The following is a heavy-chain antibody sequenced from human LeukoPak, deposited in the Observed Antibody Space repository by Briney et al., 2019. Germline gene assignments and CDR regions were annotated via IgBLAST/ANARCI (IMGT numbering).Heavy chain of an antibody. CDR2: ISGSGGST. CDR1: GFTLSSYA. CDR3: ARGDGSGSYNDY. Sequence: PGGSLRLSCAASGFTLSSYAMSWVRQAPGKGLEWVSAISGSGGSTYYADSVKGRFTISRDNSKNTLYPQMNSLRAEDTAVYYCARGDGSGSYNDYWGQGTLVTVSS. J-gene: IGHJ4*02. V-gene: IGHV3-23*01. D-gene: IGHD3-10*01.